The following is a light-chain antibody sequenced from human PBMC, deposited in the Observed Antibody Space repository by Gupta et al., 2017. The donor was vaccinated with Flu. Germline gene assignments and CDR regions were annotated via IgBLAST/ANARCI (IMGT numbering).Light chain of an antibody. V-gene: IGKV3-11*01. J-gene: IGKJ4*01. CDR2: DAS. CDR3: QQRVIWPPT. Sequence: EVVLTQSPATLSLSPGERATLSCRASQTVSTYLAWYQHIPGQAPRLLIYDASTRAPGIPARFSGSGSGTDFTLTISSLEPEDFAVYYCQQRVIWPPTFGEGTKVEIK. CDR1: QTVSTY.